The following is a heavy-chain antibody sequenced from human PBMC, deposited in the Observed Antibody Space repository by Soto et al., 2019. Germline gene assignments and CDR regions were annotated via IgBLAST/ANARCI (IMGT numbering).Heavy chain of an antibody. D-gene: IGHD2-15*01. CDR1: GFTFTNFA. Sequence: ASVKVSCKASGFTFTNFAMHWVRQAPGQRLEWMGIINPSGGSTSYAQKFQGRVTMTRDTSTSTVYMELSSLRSEDTAVYYCARVGWNWFDPWGQGTLVTVSS. CDR3: ARVGWNWFDP. J-gene: IGHJ5*02. CDR2: INPSGGST. V-gene: IGHV1-46*01.